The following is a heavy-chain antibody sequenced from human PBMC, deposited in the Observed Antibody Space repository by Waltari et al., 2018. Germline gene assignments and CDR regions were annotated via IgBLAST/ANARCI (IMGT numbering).Heavy chain of an antibody. Sequence: QVQLQQWGAGLLKPSETLSLTCAVYGGSFSGYYWSWIRQPPGKGLEWIGEINHSGSTNDNPSLKSRVTISVDTSKNQFSLKLSSVTAADTAVYYCARAARGTIFGKNWFDPWGQGTLVTVSS. J-gene: IGHJ5*02. CDR1: GGSFSGYY. CDR3: ARAARGTIFGKNWFDP. D-gene: IGHD3-3*01. CDR2: INHSGST. V-gene: IGHV4-34*01.